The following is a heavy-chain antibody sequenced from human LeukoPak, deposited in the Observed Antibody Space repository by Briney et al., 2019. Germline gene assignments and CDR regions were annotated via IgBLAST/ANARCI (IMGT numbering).Heavy chain of an antibody. CDR3: AKDPDFWSGSKRKFDY. V-gene: IGHV3-23*01. CDR2: ISDSGTST. D-gene: IGHD3-3*01. CDR1: GLTFSSYA. J-gene: IGHJ4*02. Sequence: RAGGSLRLSCAASGLTFSSYAMIWVRQAPGKGLEWVSLISDSGTSTYYPDSVKGRFTISRDNSKNTVYLQMNSLRAEDTAVYYCAKDPDFWSGSKRKFDYWGQGTLVTVSS.